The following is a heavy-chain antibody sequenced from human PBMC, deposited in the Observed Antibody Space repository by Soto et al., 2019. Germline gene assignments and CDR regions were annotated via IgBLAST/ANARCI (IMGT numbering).Heavy chain of an antibody. D-gene: IGHD3-3*01. CDR3: ARWSGGWPK. CDR2: INKDGGEK. CDR1: GFSFSSHW. J-gene: IGHJ4*02. Sequence: XVCLRLSCAACGFSFSSHWMSWVRQAPGKGLEWVANINKDGGEKYYEDSVKGRFTISRDNAKSSLFLQMNSLRAEDTAVYYSARWSGGWPKWGQRTLVTVSS. V-gene: IGHV3-7*03.